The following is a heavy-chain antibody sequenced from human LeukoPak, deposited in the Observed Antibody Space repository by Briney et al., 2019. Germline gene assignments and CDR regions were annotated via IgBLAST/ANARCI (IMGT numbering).Heavy chain of an antibody. CDR1: GFIFSSYA. Sequence: GESLRLSCTASGFIFSSYALNWVRRAPGQGLEWVSSISSGSGDIYYTDSVKGRFTISRDNARKSLYLQMNSLRVEDKAVYYCVRDYGGSSGAFDLWGQGTMVTVSS. J-gene: IGHJ3*01. D-gene: IGHD4-23*01. CDR2: ISSGSGDI. CDR3: VRDYGGSSGAFDL. V-gene: IGHV3-21*01.